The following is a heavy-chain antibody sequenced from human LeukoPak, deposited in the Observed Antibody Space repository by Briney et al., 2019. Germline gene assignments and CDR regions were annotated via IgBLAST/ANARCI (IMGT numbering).Heavy chain of an antibody. Sequence: GASVKVSCKASGGTFSSYAISWVRQAPGQGLEWMGGIIPIFGTANYAQKFQGRVTITTDESTSTAYMELSSLRSEDTAVYYCARPPTPYCSGGSCYVSLDYWGQGTLVTVS. V-gene: IGHV1-69*05. CDR1: GGTFSSYA. D-gene: IGHD2-15*01. CDR2: IIPIFGTA. J-gene: IGHJ4*02. CDR3: ARPPTPYCSGGSCYVSLDY.